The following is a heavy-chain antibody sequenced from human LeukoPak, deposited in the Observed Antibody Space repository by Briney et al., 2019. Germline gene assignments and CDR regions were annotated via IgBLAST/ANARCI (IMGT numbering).Heavy chain of an antibody. Sequence: SETLSLTCDVFGGSLTDYFWTWIRQSPGKGLEWIGEINDYSGNTNYNPSVNSRVSISLEKSKNQFSLELRSVTAADTAVYYCARGRIAKIVVVHSFQYGMDVWGQGTTVTVSS. V-gene: IGHV4-34*01. J-gene: IGHJ6*02. CDR2: INDYSGNT. CDR3: ARGRIAKIVVVHSFQYGMDV. D-gene: IGHD3-22*01. CDR1: GGSLTDYF.